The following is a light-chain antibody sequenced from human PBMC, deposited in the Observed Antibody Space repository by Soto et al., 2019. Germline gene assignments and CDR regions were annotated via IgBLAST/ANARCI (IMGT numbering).Light chain of an antibody. CDR1: QSVSSRY. V-gene: IGKV3-20*01. Sequence: EIVLTQSPGTLSLSPGERATLSCRASQSVSSRYLAWYQQKPGKAPRLLIYGASNRATGIPDRFSGSGSGTDFTLTISRLEPEDFAVYFCQQDGSSPPFTFGQGTKVEIK. CDR2: GAS. CDR3: QQDGSSPPFT. J-gene: IGKJ2*01.